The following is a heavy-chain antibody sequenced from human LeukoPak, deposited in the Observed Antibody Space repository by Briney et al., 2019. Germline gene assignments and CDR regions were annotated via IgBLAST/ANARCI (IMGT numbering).Heavy chain of an antibody. CDR3: AKRAESDAFDI. V-gene: IGHV3-23*01. Sequence: GGSLRLSCAASGFTFSSFGMSWVRQAPGKGLEWVSGISGSGDSTYYADSVKGRFTISRDNSKKTLYLQMNSLRAEDTAVYYCAKRAESDAFDIWGQGTMVTVSS. CDR2: ISGSGDST. J-gene: IGHJ3*02. CDR1: GFTFSSFG. D-gene: IGHD5-24*01.